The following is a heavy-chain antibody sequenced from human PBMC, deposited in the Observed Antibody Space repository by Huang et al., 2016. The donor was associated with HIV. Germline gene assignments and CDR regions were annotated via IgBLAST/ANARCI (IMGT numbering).Heavy chain of an antibody. CDR2: ITSRGDT. D-gene: IGHD1-26*01. V-gene: IGHV3-21*02. CDR1: GFGFSSFN. CDR3: VRDSPTDRPTRGDFDY. J-gene: IGHJ4*02. Sequence: EVQLVESGGGLVKPGGSLRLSCAASGFGFSSFNVNWVRQAPGGGLEWVSSITSRGDTYYDDSVKGRFTISRDNAKNSLSLQMNSLRAEDTAVYFCVRDSPTDRPTRGDFDYWGQGTLVIVSS.